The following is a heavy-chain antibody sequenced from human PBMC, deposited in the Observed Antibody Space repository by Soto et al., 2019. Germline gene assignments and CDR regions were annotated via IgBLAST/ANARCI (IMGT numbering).Heavy chain of an antibody. CDR1: GVTVSSDAYY. CDR2: IYHTGST. J-gene: IGHJ4*02. V-gene: IGHV4-31*03. CDR3: ARYRFSGNKWSTFDY. Sequence: SETLSLTCTVSGVTVSSDAYYWSWIRQHPGKGLEWIGNIYHTGSTYYSPSLKSRVVISLDTSNNQFSLTLTSVTAADTAVYYCARYRFSGNKWSTFDYRGRGTMGT. D-gene: IGHD3-16*02.